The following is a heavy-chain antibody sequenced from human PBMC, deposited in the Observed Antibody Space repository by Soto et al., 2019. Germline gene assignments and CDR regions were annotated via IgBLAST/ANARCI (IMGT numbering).Heavy chain of an antibody. CDR1: GGSISSSNW. Sequence: PSETLSLTCAVSGGSISSSNWWSWVRQPPGKGLEWIGEIYHSGSTNYNPSLRSRVTISVDKSKNQSSLKLSSVTAAATAVYCCAAAAVYGFGYWGHGTKVTVSS. CDR2: IYHSGST. D-gene: IGHD6-13*01. CDR3: AAAAVYGFGY. J-gene: IGHJ4*01. V-gene: IGHV4-4*01.